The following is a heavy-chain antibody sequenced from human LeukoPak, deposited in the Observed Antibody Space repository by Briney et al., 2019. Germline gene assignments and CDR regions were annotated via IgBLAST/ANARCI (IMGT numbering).Heavy chain of an antibody. CDR3: ARDEGSSFDY. V-gene: IGHV3-48*01. Sequence: GGSLRLSCAASGFTFSSYSMNWVRQAQGKGLEWVSYISSSSSTIYYADSLKGRFTISRDNAKNSLYLQMNSLRAEDTAVYYCARDEGSSFDYWGQGTLVTVSS. D-gene: IGHD6-13*01. CDR1: GFTFSSYS. J-gene: IGHJ4*02. CDR2: ISSSSSTI.